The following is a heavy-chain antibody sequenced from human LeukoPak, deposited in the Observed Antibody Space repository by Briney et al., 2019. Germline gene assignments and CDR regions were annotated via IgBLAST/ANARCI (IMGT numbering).Heavy chain of an antibody. Sequence: ASVKVSCKASGGTFSSYAISWVRQAPGQGLEWMGRIIPILGIANYAQKFQGRVTITADKSTSTAYMELSSLRSEDTAVYYCASVLSGIAVAGSFDPWGQGTLVTVSS. V-gene: IGHV1-69*04. CDR1: GGTFSSYA. D-gene: IGHD6-19*01. J-gene: IGHJ5*02. CDR3: ASVLSGIAVAGSFDP. CDR2: IIPILGIA.